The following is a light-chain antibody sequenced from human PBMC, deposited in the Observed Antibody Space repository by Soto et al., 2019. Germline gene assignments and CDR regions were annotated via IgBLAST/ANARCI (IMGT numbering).Light chain of an antibody. V-gene: IGLV1-40*01. Sequence: QSVLTQPPSVSGAPGQRVTISCTGSSSNIGAGYDVHWYQQLPGTAPKLLIYGNSNRPSGVPDRFSGSKSGTSVSLAITGLQAEDEADYYCQSYDSSLSVVVFGGGTKLTVL. CDR1: SSNIGAGYD. CDR2: GNS. CDR3: QSYDSSLSVVV. J-gene: IGLJ2*01.